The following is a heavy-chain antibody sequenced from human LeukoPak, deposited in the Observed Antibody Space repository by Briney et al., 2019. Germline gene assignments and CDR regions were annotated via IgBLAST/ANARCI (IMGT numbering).Heavy chain of an antibody. V-gene: IGHV3-23*01. Sequence: GGSLRLFCAASEFIFSNYAMTWVRQAPGKGLEWVSSISGSGATTYYAVSVKGRVTISRDNSKNTLFLQFNSLRAEDTAVYYCAKDKATVAAKGPFDYWGQGTLVTVSS. J-gene: IGHJ4*02. CDR2: ISGSGATT. CDR1: EFIFSNYA. CDR3: AKDKATVAAKGPFDY. D-gene: IGHD2-15*01.